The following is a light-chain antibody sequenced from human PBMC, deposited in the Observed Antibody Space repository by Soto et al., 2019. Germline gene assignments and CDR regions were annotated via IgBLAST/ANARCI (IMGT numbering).Light chain of an antibody. V-gene: IGKV1-27*01. CDR2: AAS. Sequence: DIQMTQSPTSLSASVGDRVTITCRASQDMRNFVAWHQQKPGIAPKLLIYAASTLQSGVPSRFSGSGSGTDFTLITNSLQPEDVATYSCQKYSSVPVFGPGTKVEIK. J-gene: IGKJ3*01. CDR1: QDMRNF. CDR3: QKYSSVPV.